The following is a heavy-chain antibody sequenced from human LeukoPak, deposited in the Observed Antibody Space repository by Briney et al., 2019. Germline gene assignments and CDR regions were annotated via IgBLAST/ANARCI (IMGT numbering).Heavy chain of an antibody. Sequence: GGSLRLSCAASGFTFSNYAMSWVRQAPGKGLEWVSSITHSGGSTFYADSVKGRFTISRDNSKNTLFLQMNSLRAEDTAVYYCAKGGARPTGYYYYMDVWGKGTTVTISS. J-gene: IGHJ6*03. V-gene: IGHV3-23*01. CDR2: ITHSGGST. CDR1: GFTFSNYA. CDR3: AKGGARPTGYYYYMDV.